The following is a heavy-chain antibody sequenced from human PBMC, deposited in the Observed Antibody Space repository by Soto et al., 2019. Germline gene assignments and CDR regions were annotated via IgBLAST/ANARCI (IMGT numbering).Heavy chain of an antibody. CDR1: GFTFSSYW. V-gene: IGHV3-7*03. J-gene: IGHJ4*02. Sequence: SLRLSCAASGFTFSSYWMTWVRQAPGKGLEWVANIKQDGSEKYYVDSVKGRFTISRDNAKNSVYLQMNSLRAEDTAVYCCARGSSWFRYWGQGTLVTAPQ. CDR2: IKQDGSEK. D-gene: IGHD6-13*01. CDR3: ARGSSWFRY.